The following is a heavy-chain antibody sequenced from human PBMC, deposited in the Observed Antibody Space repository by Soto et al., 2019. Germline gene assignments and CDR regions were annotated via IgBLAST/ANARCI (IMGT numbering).Heavy chain of an antibody. J-gene: IGHJ4*02. CDR3: VRDFR. CDR2: INGDGSST. CDR1: GFPFSNSW. V-gene: IGHV3-74*01. Sequence: EVQLVESGGGLVQPGGSLRLSCAASGFPFSNSWMSWVRQAPGKGLVWVSRINGDGSSTNYADSVKGRFTISRDNAMKPLHLQMNSLRVEDTAVYYCVRDFRWGQGTLVTVSS.